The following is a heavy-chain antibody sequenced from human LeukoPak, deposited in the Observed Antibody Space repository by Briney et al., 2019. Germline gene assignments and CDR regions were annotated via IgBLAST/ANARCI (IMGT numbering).Heavy chain of an antibody. V-gene: IGHV1-18*01. D-gene: IGHD2-15*01. CDR1: GYTFTSYG. CDR3: SKVGSTYPVDS. CDR2: ISAYNGNT. J-gene: IGHJ4*02. Sequence: ASVKVSCEASGYTFTSYGISWVRQAPGQGLEWMGWISAYNGNTNYAQKLQGRVTMTTDTSTSTAYMELRSLRSDDTAVYYCSKVGSTYPVDSWGQGTLVTVSS.